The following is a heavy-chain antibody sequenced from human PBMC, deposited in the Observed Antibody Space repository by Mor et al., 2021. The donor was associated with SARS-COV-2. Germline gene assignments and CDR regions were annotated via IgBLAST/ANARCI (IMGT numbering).Heavy chain of an antibody. CDR3: GSSGVLRFLEHASPYYGM. V-gene: IGHV3-23*01. Sequence: GKGLEWVSAISGSGGSTYYADSVKGRFTISRDNSKNTLYLQMNSLRAEDTAVYYCGSSGVLRFLEHASPYYGM. CDR2: ISGSGGST. J-gene: IGHJ6*01. D-gene: IGHD3-3*01.